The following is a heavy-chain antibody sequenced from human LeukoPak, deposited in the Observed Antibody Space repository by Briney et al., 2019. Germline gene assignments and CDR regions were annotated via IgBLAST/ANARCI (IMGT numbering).Heavy chain of an antibody. CDR2: IYYSGST. CDR1: GGSISSYY. J-gene: IGHJ5*02. V-gene: IGHV4-59*08. CDR3: ARTGSGSYFRWFDP. Sequence: SETLSLTCTVSGGSISSYYWSWIRQPPGKGLEWIGYIYYSGSTNYNPSLKSRVTISVDTSKNQFSLKLSSVTAADTAVYYCARTGSGSYFRWFDPGGQGTLVTVSS. D-gene: IGHD3-10*01.